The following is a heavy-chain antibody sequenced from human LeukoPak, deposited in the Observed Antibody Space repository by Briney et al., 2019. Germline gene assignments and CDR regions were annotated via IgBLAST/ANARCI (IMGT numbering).Heavy chain of an antibody. V-gene: IGHV4-34*01. D-gene: IGHD2-21*02. Sequence: TSETLSLTCAVYGGSFSPYYWSWIRQPPGKGLEWIGEINHSGSTNYNPSLKSRVTISVDTSKNQFSLRLSSVTAADTAVYYCARGGFYCGGDCYVDYWGQGTLVTVPS. J-gene: IGHJ4*02. CDR1: GGSFSPYY. CDR2: INHSGST. CDR3: ARGGFYCGGDCYVDY.